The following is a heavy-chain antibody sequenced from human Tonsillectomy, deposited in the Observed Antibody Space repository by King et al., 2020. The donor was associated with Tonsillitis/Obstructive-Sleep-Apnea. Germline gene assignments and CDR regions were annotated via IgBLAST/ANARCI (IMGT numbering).Heavy chain of an antibody. Sequence: VQLVESGGGLVQPGRSLRLSCTASGFTFGDYAMSWVRQAPGKGLEWVGFIRSKAYGGTTEYAASVKGRFTISRDDSKSIAYLQMNSLKTEDTAVYYCTRGSLAYCGGDCLEYYYYYYMDVWGKGTTVTVSS. D-gene: IGHD2-21*01. CDR2: IRSKAYGGTT. J-gene: IGHJ6*03. V-gene: IGHV3-49*04. CDR1: GFTFGDYA. CDR3: TRGSLAYCGGDCLEYYYYYYMDV.